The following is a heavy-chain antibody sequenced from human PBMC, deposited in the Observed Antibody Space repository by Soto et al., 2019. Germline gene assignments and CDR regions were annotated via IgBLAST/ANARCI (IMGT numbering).Heavy chain of an antibody. D-gene: IGHD2-21*02. V-gene: IGHV4-59*08. CDR3: ARLWYCGGDCYSLYFDY. J-gene: IGHJ4*02. CDR1: GGSISRYY. Sequence: SETLSLTCTVSGGSISRYYWSWIRQPPGKGLEWIGYIYYSGSTNYNPSLKSRVTISVDTSKNQFSLKLSSVTAADTAVYYCARLWYCGGDCYSLYFDYWGQGTLVTVSS. CDR2: IYYSGST.